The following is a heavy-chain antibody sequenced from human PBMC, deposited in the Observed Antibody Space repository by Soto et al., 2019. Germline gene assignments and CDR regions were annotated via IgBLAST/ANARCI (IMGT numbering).Heavy chain of an antibody. D-gene: IGHD1-26*01. Sequence: GGSLRLSCAVSGFTFSTYSMNWVRQAPGKGLEWVSSITGTSSYIHYADSVKGRFTISRDNAKNSLYLQMKSLRAEDTAVYYCARDRELRWDPFDYWGQGTLVTVSS. CDR2: ITGTSSYI. J-gene: IGHJ4*02. V-gene: IGHV3-21*01. CDR3: ARDRELRWDPFDY. CDR1: GFTFSTYS.